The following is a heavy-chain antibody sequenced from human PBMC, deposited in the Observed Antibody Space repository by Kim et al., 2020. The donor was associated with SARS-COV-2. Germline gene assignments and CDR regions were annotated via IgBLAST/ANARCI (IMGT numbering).Heavy chain of an antibody. D-gene: IGHD3-9*01. V-gene: IGHV3-30-3*02. J-gene: IGHJ4*02. CDR3: VKDQREDILTGLDY. Sequence: YAQSVKGRFTISRDISKNELYLQMNRLRVEDTAVDFCVKDQREDILTGLDYWGQGTLVSVSS.